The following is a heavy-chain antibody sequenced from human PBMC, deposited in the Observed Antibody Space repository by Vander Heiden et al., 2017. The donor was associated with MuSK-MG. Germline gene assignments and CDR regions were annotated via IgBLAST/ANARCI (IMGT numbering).Heavy chain of an antibody. CDR3: VSDRSYDPPGS. J-gene: IGHJ5*02. V-gene: IGHV4-39*02. D-gene: IGHD5-12*01. CDR2: IYRSGKT. CDR1: RVSTLASSYY. Sequence: QVPLQESGPGLVKPSETLSLTCTVSRVSTLASSYYSVRTRQPPGKGLEWIGTIYRSGKTYYNASLKSRVTISAETSKNQFSLRLTSVTAADTAVYYCVSDRSYDPPGSWGQGTLVTVSS.